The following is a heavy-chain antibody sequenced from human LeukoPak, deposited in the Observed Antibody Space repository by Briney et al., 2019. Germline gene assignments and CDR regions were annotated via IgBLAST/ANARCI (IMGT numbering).Heavy chain of an antibody. CDR2: INPNSGGT. D-gene: IGHD3-10*01. J-gene: IGHJ4*02. V-gene: IGHV1-2*02. CDR3: AAYYYGSGSYYSPFDY. CDR1: GYTFTGYY. Sequence: ASVKVSCKASGYTFTGYYMHWVRQATGQGLEWMGWINPNSGGTNYAQKFQGRVTMTRDMSTSTAYMELSSLRSEDTAVYYCAAYYYGSGSYYSPFDYWGQGTLVTVSS.